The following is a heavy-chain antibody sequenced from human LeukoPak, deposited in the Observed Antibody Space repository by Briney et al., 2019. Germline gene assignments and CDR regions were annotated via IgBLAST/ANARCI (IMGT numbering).Heavy chain of an antibody. CDR2: ISSSGSTI. Sequence: GGSLRLSCAASGFNFSSYAMSWVRQAPGKGLEWVSYISSSGSTIYYVDSVKGRFTISRDNAKNSLYLQMNSLRAEDTAVYYCARIMTNHYDYYGMDVWGQGTTVTVSS. D-gene: IGHD4-11*01. CDR1: GFNFSSYA. CDR3: ARIMTNHYDYYGMDV. J-gene: IGHJ6*02. V-gene: IGHV3-48*04.